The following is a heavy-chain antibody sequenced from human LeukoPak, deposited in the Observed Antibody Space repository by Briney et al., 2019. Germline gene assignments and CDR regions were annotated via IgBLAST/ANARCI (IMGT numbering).Heavy chain of an antibody. J-gene: IGHJ4*02. V-gene: IGHV3-23*01. CDR3: AKRGDVIRVILVGFYKEAYYFDS. CDR1: GITLSNYG. Sequence: GGSLRLSCAVSGITLSNYGMSWVRKAPGKGLEWVAGMSGSGGGTNYADSVKGRFTVSRDNSKNTLYLQMKSLRAEDTAVYFCAKRGDVIRVILVGFYKEAYYFDSWGQGALVTVSS. CDR2: MSGSGGGT. D-gene: IGHD3-22*01.